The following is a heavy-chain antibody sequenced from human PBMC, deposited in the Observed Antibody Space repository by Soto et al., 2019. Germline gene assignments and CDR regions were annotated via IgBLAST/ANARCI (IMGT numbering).Heavy chain of an antibody. J-gene: IGHJ4*02. CDR2: IYYSGST. D-gene: IGHD3-22*01. CDR3: SIGALYYYDSSGYYQYYFDY. V-gene: IGHV4-39*01. Sequence: PSETLSLTCTVSGGSISSSSYYWGWIRQPPGKGLEWIGSIYYSGSTYYNPSLKSRVTISVDTSKNQFSLKLSSVTAADTAVYYFSIGALYYYDSSGYYQYYFDYWGQGTLVTVSS. CDR1: GGSISSSSYY.